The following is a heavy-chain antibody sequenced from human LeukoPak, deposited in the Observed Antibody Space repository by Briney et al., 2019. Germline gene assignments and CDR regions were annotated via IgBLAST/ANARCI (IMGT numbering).Heavy chain of an antibody. CDR3: ARDRGYGYLFDY. J-gene: IGHJ4*02. CDR2: INSDGSST. D-gene: IGHD5-18*01. V-gene: IGHV3-74*01. CDR1: GFTFSSYW. Sequence: PGGSLRLSCAASGFTFSSYWMRWVRQAPGKGLVWVSRINSDGSSTSYADSVKGRFTISRDNAENTLYLQMNSLRAEDTAVYYCARDRGYGYLFDYWGQGTLVTVSS.